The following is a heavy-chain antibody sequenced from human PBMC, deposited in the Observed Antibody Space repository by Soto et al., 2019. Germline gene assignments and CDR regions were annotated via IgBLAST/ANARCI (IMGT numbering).Heavy chain of an antibody. J-gene: IGHJ4*02. Sequence: QITLKESGPALVKPTQTLTLTCTFSGFSLIAGLGVTWICQPPGKAPEWLALVYWNGDKRYSPSLRDRLTITTDTSRNQVVLTMTNMDPVDTATYYCGHRSNSFDFWGNDYWGQGILVTVSS. D-gene: IGHD3-3*01. CDR3: GHRSNSFDFWGNDY. CDR1: GFSLIAGLG. CDR2: VYWNGDK. V-gene: IGHV2-5*01.